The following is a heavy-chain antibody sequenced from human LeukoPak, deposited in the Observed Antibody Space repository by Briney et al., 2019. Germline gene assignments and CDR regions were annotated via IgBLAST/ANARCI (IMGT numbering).Heavy chain of an antibody. V-gene: IGHV3-53*01. CDR3: ARGRAAPLGYYYYGMDV. Sequence: PGGSLRLSCAASGFTVSSNYMRWVRQAPGKGLEWVSVIYSGGSTYYADSVKGRFTISRDNSKNTLYLQMNSLRAEDTAVYYCARGRAAPLGYYYYGMDVWGQGTTVTVSS. J-gene: IGHJ6*02. CDR2: IYSGGST. CDR1: GFTVSSNY. D-gene: IGHD6-13*01.